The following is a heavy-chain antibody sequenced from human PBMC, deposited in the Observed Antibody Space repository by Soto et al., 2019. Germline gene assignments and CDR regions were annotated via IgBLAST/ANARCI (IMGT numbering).Heavy chain of an antibody. J-gene: IGHJ5*02. V-gene: IGHV4-59*12. CDR1: GGSISSYY. D-gene: IGHD1-20*01. Sequence: SETLSLTCTVSGGSISSYYWSWIRQPPGKGLEWIGYIYYSGSTNYNPSLKSRFTISRDNAKNSLYLQMNSLRAEDTAVYYCVRDNWNRRSDNWFDPWGQGTLVTVSS. CDR3: VRDNWNRRSDNWFDP. CDR2: IYYSGST.